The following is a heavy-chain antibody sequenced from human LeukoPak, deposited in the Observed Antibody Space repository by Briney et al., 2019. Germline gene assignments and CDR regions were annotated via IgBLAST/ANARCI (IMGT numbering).Heavy chain of an antibody. CDR3: ARGYYGSGRFLDY. CDR2: INPNSGGT. J-gene: IGHJ4*02. D-gene: IGHD3-10*01. V-gene: IGHV1-2*02. Sequence: ASVKVSCKASGCTFTGYYMHWVRQAPGQGLEWMGWINPNSGGTNYAQKFQGRVTMTRDTSISTAYMELSRLRSDDTAVYYCARGYYGSGRFLDYWGQGTLVTVSS. CDR1: GCTFTGYY.